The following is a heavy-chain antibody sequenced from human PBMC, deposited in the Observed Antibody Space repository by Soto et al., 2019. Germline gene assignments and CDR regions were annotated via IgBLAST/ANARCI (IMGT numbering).Heavy chain of an antibody. D-gene: IGHD3-10*01. Sequence: QVHLVQSGAEVKKPGSSVKVSCKASGGTFSSYAISWVRQAPGQGLEWMGGIIPIFGTATYAQKFQGRVTITADESTSTAYMELSSLRSEDTAGYYCARAPGVGSGSYYKEFDYWGQGTLVTVSS. J-gene: IGHJ4*02. CDR3: ARAPGVGSGSYYKEFDY. CDR2: IIPIFGTA. CDR1: GGTFSSYA. V-gene: IGHV1-69*01.